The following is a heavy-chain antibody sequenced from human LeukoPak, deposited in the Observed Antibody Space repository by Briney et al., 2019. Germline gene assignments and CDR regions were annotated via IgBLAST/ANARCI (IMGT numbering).Heavy chain of an antibody. Sequence: KPSETPSPTCSVSGGSISSYYWSWIRPPAGEGREWIGRIYTTGNTDYNPSPKSRVTMSVDTSKNQFSLNLSSVTAADTAVYYCARDARGWSGFDYWGQGTLVTVSS. CDR2: IYTTGNT. J-gene: IGHJ4*02. D-gene: IGHD3-3*01. V-gene: IGHV4-4*07. CDR3: ARDARGWSGFDY. CDR1: GGSISSYY.